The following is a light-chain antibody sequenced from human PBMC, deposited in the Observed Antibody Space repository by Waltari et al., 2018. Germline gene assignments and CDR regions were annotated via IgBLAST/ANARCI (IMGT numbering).Light chain of an antibody. Sequence: QSALTQPASVSGSPGQSLTISCTGPSSDVGSYNYFSWYQQHPGKAPRLLIYDVSYRPSGISDRFSGSKSGNVASLTISGLQAEDEADYYCSSFTGTSTLFGTGTEVTVL. V-gene: IGLV2-14*03. J-gene: IGLJ1*01. CDR2: DVS. CDR3: SSFTGTSTL. CDR1: SSDVGSYNY.